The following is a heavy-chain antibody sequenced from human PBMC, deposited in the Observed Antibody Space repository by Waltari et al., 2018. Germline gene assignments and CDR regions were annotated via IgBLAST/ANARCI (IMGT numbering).Heavy chain of an antibody. CDR3: AKDRDYASGSPPDF. J-gene: IGHJ4*02. CDR2: ISTHPGDT. V-gene: IGHV1-18*01. D-gene: IGHD3-10*01. Sequence: QVQLLQSGPEVKQPGASVRVSCKASGYTFSSFGLSWVRQAPGRGLEWMGWISTHPGDTDSAQKFRDRLTMTTDSSTTTVYMYLRSLTSDDTAIYYCAKDRDYASGSPPDFWGQGTLVTVSS. CDR1: GYTFSSFG.